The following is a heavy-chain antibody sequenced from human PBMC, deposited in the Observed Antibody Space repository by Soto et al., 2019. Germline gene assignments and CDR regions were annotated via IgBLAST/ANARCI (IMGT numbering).Heavy chain of an antibody. CDR2: IYKSATT. V-gene: IGHV4-30-4*01. J-gene: IGHJ5*01. CDR3: ARGRYCLTGRCFPNWFDS. D-gene: IGHD7-27*01. Sequence: PSETQSLTCSVSGDSISNLDYFWAWIRQPPGQALEYIGYIYKSATTYYNPSFESRVAISVDTSKSQFSLNVTSVTAADTAVYFCARGRYCLTGRCFPNWFDSWGQGALVTVS. CDR1: GDSISNLDYF.